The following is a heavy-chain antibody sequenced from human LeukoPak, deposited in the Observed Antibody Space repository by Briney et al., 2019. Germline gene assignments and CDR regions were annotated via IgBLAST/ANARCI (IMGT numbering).Heavy chain of an antibody. D-gene: IGHD3-22*01. CDR2: INPNSGGT. V-gene: IGHV1-2*04. CDR3: ARDQRDTSRPQWLFLWNFQH. CDR1: RYTFTGYY. J-gene: IGHJ1*01. Sequence: ASVKVSCKASRYTFTGYYMHWVRQAPGQGLEWMGWINPNSGGTNYAQKFQGWVTMTRDTSISTAYMELSRLRSDDTAVYYCARDQRDTSRPQWLFLWNFQHWGQGTLVTVSS.